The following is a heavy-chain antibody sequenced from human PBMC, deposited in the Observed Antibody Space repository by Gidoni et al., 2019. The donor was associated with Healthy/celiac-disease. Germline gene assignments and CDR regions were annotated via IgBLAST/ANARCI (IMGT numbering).Heavy chain of an antibody. Sequence: QVQLVESGGGVVQPGRSLRLSCSASRFTFSSFGLHWVRQAPGKGLEWVAVIWYDGSNKYYADSVKGRFTISRDNSKNTLDLQMNRLRAEDTAVYYCAREVYCISTSCKANFDYWGQGTLVTVSS. D-gene: IGHD2-2*01. V-gene: IGHV3-33*01. CDR3: AREVYCISTSCKANFDY. J-gene: IGHJ4*02. CDR2: IWYDGSNK. CDR1: RFTFSSFG.